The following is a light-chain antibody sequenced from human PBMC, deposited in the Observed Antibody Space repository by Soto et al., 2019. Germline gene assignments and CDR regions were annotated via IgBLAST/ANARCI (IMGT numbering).Light chain of an antibody. CDR2: DVT. CDR3: CSYAGSSYV. CDR1: SNDVGAYHY. Sequence: QSALTQPRSVSGSPGQSVTISCTGTSNDVGAYHYVSWYQHHPGKAPKLIIYDVTQRPSGIPDRFSGSKSGNTASLTISGLQAEDEADYYCCSYAGSSYVFXTGTKLTVL. V-gene: IGLV2-11*01. J-gene: IGLJ1*01.